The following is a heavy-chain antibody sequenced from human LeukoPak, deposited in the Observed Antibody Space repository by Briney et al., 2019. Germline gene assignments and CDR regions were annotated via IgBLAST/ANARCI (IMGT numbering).Heavy chain of an antibody. CDR1: GFTFSRNG. Sequence: GGSLRLSCAASGFTFSRNGMHWVRQTPGKGLEWVAFIRDDGSTRYYTDSVEGRFTISRDNSQNTLFLQMDSLRAEDTAVYYCARDNWFDYWGQGTLVTVSS. CDR3: ARDNWFDY. CDR2: IRDDGSTR. V-gene: IGHV3-30*02. J-gene: IGHJ5*01.